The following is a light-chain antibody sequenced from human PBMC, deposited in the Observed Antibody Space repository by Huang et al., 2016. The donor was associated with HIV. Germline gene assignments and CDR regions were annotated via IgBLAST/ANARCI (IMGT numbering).Light chain of an antibody. Sequence: DIQVTQSPSSLSASVGGSVTITCQASQDISNYVNWYQQKPGKAPKVRIYDACNVERGCPSRFSGRGSWTHFTFTISSRQPEDIATYYCQQYDSLPPWTCGQGTRVEIK. CDR1: QDISNY. V-gene: IGKV1-33*01. J-gene: IGKJ1*01. CDR2: DAC. CDR3: QQYDSLPPWT.